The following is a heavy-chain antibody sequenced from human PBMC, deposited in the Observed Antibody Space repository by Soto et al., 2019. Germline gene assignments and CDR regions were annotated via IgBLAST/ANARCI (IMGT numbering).Heavy chain of an antibody. V-gene: IGHV3-30*18. J-gene: IGHJ4*02. CDR2: ISYDGSNK. CDR3: AKDLPIAVAGTPIGPFDY. CDR1: GFTFSSYG. Sequence: QVQLVESGGGVVQPGRSLRLSCAASGFTFSSYGMHWVRQAPGKGLEWVAVISYDGSNKYYADSVKGRFTISRDNSKNTLYLQMHSLRAEDTAVYYCAKDLPIAVAGTPIGPFDYWGQGTLVTVSS. D-gene: IGHD6-19*01.